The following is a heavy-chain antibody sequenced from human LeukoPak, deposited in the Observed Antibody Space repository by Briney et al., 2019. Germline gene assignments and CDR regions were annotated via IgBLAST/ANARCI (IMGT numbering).Heavy chain of an antibody. J-gene: IGHJ3*02. D-gene: IGHD3-22*01. CDR3: AGVDYDKGAFDI. V-gene: IGHV4-34*01. Sequence: SETLSLTCAVYGGSFSGYYWSWIRQPPGKGLEWIGEINHSGSTNYNPSLKGRVTISVDTSKNQFSLKLSSVTAADTAVYYCAGVDYDKGAFDIWGQGTMVTVSS. CDR2: INHSGST. CDR1: GGSFSGYY.